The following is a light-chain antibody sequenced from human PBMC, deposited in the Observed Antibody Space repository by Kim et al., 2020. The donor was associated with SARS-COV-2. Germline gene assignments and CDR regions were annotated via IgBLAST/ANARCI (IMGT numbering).Light chain of an antibody. J-gene: IGLJ2*01. Sequence: GARGQTGRITGGGNNMGSKNVHWYQQKPGQAPVLVIYRDSNRPSGIPERFSGSNSGNTATLTISRAQAGDEADYYCQVWDSSTVVFGGGTQLTVL. CDR2: RDS. CDR3: QVWDSSTVV. V-gene: IGLV3-9*01. CDR1: NMGSKN.